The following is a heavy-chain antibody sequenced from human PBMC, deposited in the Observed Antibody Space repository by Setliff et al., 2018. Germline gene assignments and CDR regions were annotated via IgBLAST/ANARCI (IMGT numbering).Heavy chain of an antibody. V-gene: IGHV4-39*07. D-gene: IGHD3-3*01. CDR1: GGSISSSSYY. CDR3: ARRETYYNFWSGYYAY. Sequence: PSETLSLTCTVSGGSISSSSYYWGWIRQPPGKGLEWIGSIYYSGSTYYNPSLKSRVTISVDTSKNQFSLKLSSVTAADTAVCYCARRETYYNFWSGYYAYWGQGTLVTVSS. CDR2: IYYSGST. J-gene: IGHJ4*02.